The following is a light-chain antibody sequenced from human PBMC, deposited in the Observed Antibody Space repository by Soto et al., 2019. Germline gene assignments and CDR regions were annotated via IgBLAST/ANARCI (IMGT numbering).Light chain of an antibody. V-gene: IGKV1-27*01. CDR2: AAS. CDR3: QKYNSAPWT. CDR1: LSISDY. J-gene: IGKJ1*01. Sequence: DNQITQSPSSLSASVGDRVTISCRASLSISDYLAWYQQKPGKVPKLLIYAASTLQSGVPSRFSGSGSGTEFTLTISSLQPEDVATYYCQKYNSAPWTFGQGTKVDIK.